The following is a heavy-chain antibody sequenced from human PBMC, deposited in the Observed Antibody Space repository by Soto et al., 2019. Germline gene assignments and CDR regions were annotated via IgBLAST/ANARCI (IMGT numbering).Heavy chain of an antibody. V-gene: IGHV1-69*11. Sequence: QVHLVQSGTEVKKPGSSVKVSCKASGGTFSSSGFSWVRQAPGQGLEWMGIIVPSLDTTNYAQKFQARVTITADEVTSTAYMELRSLRSEDTAVYYCARWPQPRYTADPYAVDVWGQGTRVIVSS. CDR3: ARWPQPRYTADPYAVDV. CDR1: GGTFSSSG. CDR2: IVPSLDTT. D-gene: IGHD3-16*02. J-gene: IGHJ6*02.